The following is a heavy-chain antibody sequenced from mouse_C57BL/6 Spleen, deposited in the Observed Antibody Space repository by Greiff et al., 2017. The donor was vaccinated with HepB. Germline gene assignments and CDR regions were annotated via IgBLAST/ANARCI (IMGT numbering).Heavy chain of an antibody. CDR2: IYPGDGDT. V-gene: IGHV1-82*01. CDR1: GYAFSSSW. D-gene: IGHD1-1*01. Sequence: QVQLQQSGPELVKPGASVKISCKASGYAFSSSWMNWVKQRPGKGLEWIGRIYPGDGDTNYNGKFKGKATLTADKSSSTAYMQLSSLTSEDSAVYFCARSTVVEGYYAMDYWGQGTSVTVSS. J-gene: IGHJ4*01. CDR3: ARSTVVEGYYAMDY.